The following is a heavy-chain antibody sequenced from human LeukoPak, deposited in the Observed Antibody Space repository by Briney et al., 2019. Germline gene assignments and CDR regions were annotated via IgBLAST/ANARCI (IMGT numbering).Heavy chain of an antibody. V-gene: IGHV1-46*01. CDR2: INPSGGST. J-gene: IGHJ5*02. CDR3: ARGELGSSSSWYECWFDP. D-gene: IGHD6-13*01. CDR1: GYTFTSYY. Sequence: ASVKVSCKVSGYTFTSYYMHWVRQAPGQGLEWMGIINPSGGSTSYAQKFQGRVTMTRDTPTSTVYMELSSLRSEDTAVYYCARGELGSSSSWYECWFDPWGQGTLVTVSS.